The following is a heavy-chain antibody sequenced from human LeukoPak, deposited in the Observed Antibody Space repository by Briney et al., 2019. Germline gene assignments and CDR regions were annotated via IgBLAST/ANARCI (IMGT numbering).Heavy chain of an antibody. CDR3: ARETRLHSGSYSNDAFDI. D-gene: IGHD1-26*01. J-gene: IGHJ3*02. V-gene: IGHV4-59*01. Sequence: SETLSLTCTVSGGSISSYYWSWIRQPPGKGLEWIGYISYSGSTDYNPSLKSRVTISLDTSKNQFSLKLSSVTAADTAVYYCARETRLHSGSYSNDAFDIWGQGTMVTVSS. CDR1: GGSISSYY. CDR2: ISYSGST.